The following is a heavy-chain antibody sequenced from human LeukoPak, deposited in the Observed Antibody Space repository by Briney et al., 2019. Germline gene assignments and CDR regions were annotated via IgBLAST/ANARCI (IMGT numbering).Heavy chain of an antibody. V-gene: IGHV4-39*01. CDR2: VYYSGST. J-gene: IGHJ4*02. CDR3: ARLWYSVSWTDC. CDR1: GGSISSTSHY. Sequence: SETLSLTCAVSGGSISSTSHYWGWIRQPPGMELEWIGSVYYSGSTYYNPSLKSRVTISVDTSKNQFSLRLSSVTVTDMAVYFCARLWYSVSWTDCWGQGILVTVSS. D-gene: IGHD6-13*01.